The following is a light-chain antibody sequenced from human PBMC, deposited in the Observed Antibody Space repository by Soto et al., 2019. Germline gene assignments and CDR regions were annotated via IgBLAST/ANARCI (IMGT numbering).Light chain of an antibody. CDR3: SSYTSTSTLL. Sequence: QSVLTQPASVSGSPGQSITISCTGTSSDVGGYDSVSWYQQHPGKVPKLMLYEVSNRPSGVSNRFSGSKSGNTASLTISGLHIEDDAVYYCSSYTSTSTLLFGGGTKLTVL. V-gene: IGLV2-14*01. CDR1: SSDVGGYDS. CDR2: EVS. J-gene: IGLJ2*01.